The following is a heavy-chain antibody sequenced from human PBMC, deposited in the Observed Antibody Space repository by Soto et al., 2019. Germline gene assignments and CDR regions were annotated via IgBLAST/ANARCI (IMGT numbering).Heavy chain of an antibody. CDR3: ARRGVNGWFDP. J-gene: IGHJ5*02. CDR2: ISSNGGST. D-gene: IGHD2-8*01. CDR1: GFTFSSYA. V-gene: IGHV3-64*01. Sequence: GGSLRLSCAASGFTFSSYAMHWVRQAPGKGLEYVSAISSNGGSTYYANSVKGRFTISRDNSKNTLYLQMGSLRAEDMAVYYCARRGVNGWFDPWGQGTLVTVSS.